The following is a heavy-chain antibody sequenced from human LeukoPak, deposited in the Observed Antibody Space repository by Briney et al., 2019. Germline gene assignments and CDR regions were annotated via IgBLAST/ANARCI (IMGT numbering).Heavy chain of an antibody. Sequence: SETLSLTCTVSNYSISYGYYWGWIRQPPGKGLEWIGYIYYSGSTNYNPSLKSRVTISVDTSKNQFSLKLSSVTAADTAVYYCARGGGIVGATRPYYYYYYMDVWGKGTTVTISS. J-gene: IGHJ6*03. CDR1: NYSISYGYY. CDR3: ARGGGIVGATRPYYYYYYMDV. V-gene: IGHV4-59*01. D-gene: IGHD1-26*01. CDR2: IYYSGST.